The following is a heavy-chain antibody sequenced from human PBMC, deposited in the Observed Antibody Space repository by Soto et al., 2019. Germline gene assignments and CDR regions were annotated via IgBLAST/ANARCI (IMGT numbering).Heavy chain of an antibody. V-gene: IGHV3-11*01. J-gene: IGHJ5*02. CDR1: GFTFSDYY. D-gene: IGHD2-2*01. Sequence: QVQLVESGGGLVKPGGPLRLSCAASGFTFSDYYMSWIRQAPGKGLEWVSYISSSGDTIYYEDSVKGRFTISRSNAKNSLYMQMNSVIAEETAVYYCGRSPRADLCYCSSTSCDLSWFDPCGQGTLVTVSS. CDR2: ISSSGDTI. CDR3: GRSPRADLCYCSSTSCDLSWFDP.